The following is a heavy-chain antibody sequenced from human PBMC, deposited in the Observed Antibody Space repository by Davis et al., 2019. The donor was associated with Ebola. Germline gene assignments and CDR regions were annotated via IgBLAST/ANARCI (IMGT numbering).Heavy chain of an antibody. CDR3: AREGYCSSTSCLYYYCGMDV. J-gene: IGHJ6*02. V-gene: IGHV1-3*01. Sequence: ASVKVSCKASGYTFTSYAMHWVRQAPGQRLEWMGWINAGNGNTKYSQKFQGRVTITRDTSASTAYMELSSLRSEDTAVYYCAREGYCSSTSCLYYYCGMDVWGQGTTVTVSS. CDR1: GYTFTSYA. CDR2: INAGNGNT. D-gene: IGHD2-2*01.